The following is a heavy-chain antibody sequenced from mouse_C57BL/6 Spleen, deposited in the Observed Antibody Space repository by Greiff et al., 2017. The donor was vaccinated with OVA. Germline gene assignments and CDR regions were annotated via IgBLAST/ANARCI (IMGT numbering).Heavy chain of an antibody. D-gene: IGHD2-4*01. V-gene: IGHV5-9-1*02. CDR3: TRGWGITTSNWYFDV. CDR2: ISSGGDYI. J-gene: IGHJ1*03. CDR1: GFTFSSYA. Sequence: EVQGVESGEGLVKPGGSLKLSCAASGFTFSSYAMSWVRQTPEKRLEWVAYISSGGDYIYYADTVKGRFTISRDNARNTLYLQMSSLKSEDTAMYYCTRGWGITTSNWYFDVWGTGTTVTVSS.